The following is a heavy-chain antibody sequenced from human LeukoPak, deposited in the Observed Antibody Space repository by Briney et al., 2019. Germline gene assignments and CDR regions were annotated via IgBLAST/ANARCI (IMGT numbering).Heavy chain of an antibody. CDR3: ARDGDSSSWSPGFDP. Sequence: ASVTVSCKPSGYTFTNYGISWVRQAPGQGLEWMGWISAYNGNTNYVQKLQGRVTMTTDTSTSTAYMELRSLRSDDTAVYYCARDGDSSSWSPGFDPWGQGTLVTVSS. J-gene: IGHJ5*02. CDR2: ISAYNGNT. D-gene: IGHD6-13*01. V-gene: IGHV1-18*01. CDR1: GYTFTNYG.